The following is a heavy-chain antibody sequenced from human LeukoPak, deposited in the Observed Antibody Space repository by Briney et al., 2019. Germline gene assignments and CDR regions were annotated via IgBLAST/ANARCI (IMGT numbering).Heavy chain of an antibody. CDR2: IKQDGSEK. V-gene: IGHV3-7*03. CDR3: AREAPYYYDSSGYHDHLDY. CDR1: GFTFSSYW. Sequence: GGSLRLSCAASGFTFSSYWMSWVRQAPGKGLEWVANIKQDGSEKYYVDSVKGRFTISRDNAKNSLYLQMNSLRAEDTAVYYCAREAPYYYDSSGYHDHLDYWGQGTLVTVSS. J-gene: IGHJ4*02. D-gene: IGHD3-22*01.